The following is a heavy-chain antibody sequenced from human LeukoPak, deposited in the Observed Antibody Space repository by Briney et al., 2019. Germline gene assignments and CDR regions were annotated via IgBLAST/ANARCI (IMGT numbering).Heavy chain of an antibody. Sequence: ASVKVSCKASGYTFTSYDINWVRQATGQGLEWMGWMNPNSGNTGYAQKFQGRVTMTRNTSISTAYIELSSLRSEDTAVYYCARGESRYNWFDPWGQGTLVTVSS. CDR1: GYTFTSYD. V-gene: IGHV1-8*01. CDR3: ARGESRYNWFDP. J-gene: IGHJ5*02. CDR2: MNPNSGNT.